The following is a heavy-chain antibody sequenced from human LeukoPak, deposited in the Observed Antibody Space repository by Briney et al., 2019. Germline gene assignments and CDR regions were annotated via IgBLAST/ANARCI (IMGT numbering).Heavy chain of an antibody. Sequence: PSETLSLTCTVSGGSISSYYWSWIRQPPGKGLEWIGYIYYSGSTNYNPSLKSRVTISVDTSKNQFSLKLSSVTAADTAVYYCAKGHNTVTTAGEYWGQGTLVTVSS. CDR2: IYYSGST. V-gene: IGHV4-59*01. D-gene: IGHD4-17*01. J-gene: IGHJ4*02. CDR1: GGSISSYY. CDR3: AKGHNTVTTAGEY.